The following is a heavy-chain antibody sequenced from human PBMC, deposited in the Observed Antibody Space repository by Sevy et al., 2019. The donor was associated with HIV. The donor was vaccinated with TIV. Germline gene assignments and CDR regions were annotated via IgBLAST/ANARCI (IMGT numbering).Heavy chain of an antibody. Sequence: GGSLRLSCAASGFTVSSHYMSWVRQAPGKGLEWVSIIFSGGGTYYADSVQGRFTISRDNSKNMVYLQMNSLRAEDTAVFHCGRGATFYSDSSGLVLSVLGAFDFWGRGTMVTVSS. CDR2: IFSGGGT. D-gene: IGHD3-22*01. J-gene: IGHJ3*01. CDR3: GRGATFYSDSSGLVLSVLGAFDF. CDR1: GFTVSSHY. V-gene: IGHV3-53*01.